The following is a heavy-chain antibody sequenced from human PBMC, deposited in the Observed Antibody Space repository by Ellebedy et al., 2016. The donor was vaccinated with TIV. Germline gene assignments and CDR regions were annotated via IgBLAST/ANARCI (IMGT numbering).Heavy chain of an antibody. CDR1: GYTFTSYG. CDR3: ARDREQWLVRGWFDP. J-gene: IGHJ5*02. Sequence: ASVKVSCKASGYTFTSYGISWVRQAPGQGLEWMGIINPSGGSTSYAQKLQGRVTMTRDTSTSTVYMELSSLRSEDTAVYYCARDREQWLVRGWFDPWGQGTLVTVSS. CDR2: INPSGGST. D-gene: IGHD6-19*01. V-gene: IGHV1-46*04.